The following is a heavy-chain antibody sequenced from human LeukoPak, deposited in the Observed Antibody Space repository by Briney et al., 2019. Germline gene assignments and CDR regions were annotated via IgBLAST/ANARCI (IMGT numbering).Heavy chain of an antibody. CDR3: ARDLASFALSL. CDR1: GFIFSNYG. J-gene: IGHJ4*02. CDR2: IDYNGRKT. V-gene: IGHV3-30*12. Sequence: HPGRSLRLSCAASGFIFSNYGMHWLRQAPGKGPEWVTGIDYNGRKTYYADSVKGRFTLSRDDSKSTLYLQMNSLRSEDTAVYYCARDLASFALSLGGQGTLVTVSS. D-gene: IGHD3/OR15-3a*01.